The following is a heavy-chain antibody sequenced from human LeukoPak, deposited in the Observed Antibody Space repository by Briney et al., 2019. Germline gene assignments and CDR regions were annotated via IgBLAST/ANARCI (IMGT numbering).Heavy chain of an antibody. V-gene: IGHV1-46*01. CDR2: INPSGGST. D-gene: IGHD1-14*01. J-gene: IGHJ4*02. CDR3: ARTTYQNPEVYWAGPEDY. Sequence: GASVKVSCKASGYTFTSYYMHWVRQAPGQGLEWMGIINPSGGSTSYAQKFQGRVTMTRDTSTSTVYMELSSLRSEDTAVYYCARTTYQNPEVYWAGPEDYWGQGTLVTVSS. CDR1: GYTFTSYY.